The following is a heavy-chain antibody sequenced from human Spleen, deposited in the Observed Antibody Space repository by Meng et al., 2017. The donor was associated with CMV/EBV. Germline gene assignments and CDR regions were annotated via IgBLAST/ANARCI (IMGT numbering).Heavy chain of an antibody. CDR1: GDSVSSNNVA. V-gene: IGHV6-1*01. CDR2: TYYRSRWYF. J-gene: IGHJ6*02. CDR3: ARDRERWNYYYYNGMAV. D-gene: IGHD4-23*01. Sequence: SQTLSLTCAISGDSVSSNNVAWNWIRQSPSRGLEWLGRTYYRSRWYFDYALSVKSRITITVDTSKNQFTLQVNSVTPEDTGVYYCARDRERWNYYYYNGMAVWGQGTTVTVSS.